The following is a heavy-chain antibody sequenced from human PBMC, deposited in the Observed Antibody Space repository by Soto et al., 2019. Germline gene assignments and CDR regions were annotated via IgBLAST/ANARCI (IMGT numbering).Heavy chain of an antibody. J-gene: IGHJ6*02. D-gene: IGHD1-7*01. CDR3: ARQRAGTTSIDV. CDR1: GYTFTSYD. Sequence: QVQLVQSGAEVKKPGASVKVSCKASGYTFTSYDINWVRQAPGQGLEWMGWRNPNSGNTGYAQKFQGRVTMTRNTSRSTAYMELISLRSADTAVYYRARQRAGTTSIDVWGQGTTVTVSS. V-gene: IGHV1-8*01. CDR2: RNPNSGNT.